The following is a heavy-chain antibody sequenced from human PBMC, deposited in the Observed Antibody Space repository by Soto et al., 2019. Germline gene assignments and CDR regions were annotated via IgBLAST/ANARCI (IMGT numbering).Heavy chain of an antibody. CDR1: GFTFGSYG. D-gene: IGHD6-13*01. V-gene: IGHV3-33*01. CDR2: IWYDGSNK. CDR3: ARAAAATYYYYGLDV. Sequence: GGSLRLSCAASGFTFGSYGMHWVRQAPGKGLEWVAVIWYDGSNKYYADSVKGRFTISRDNSKNTLYLQMNSLRAEDTAVYYCARAAAATYYYYGLDVWGQGTLVTVSS. J-gene: IGHJ6*02.